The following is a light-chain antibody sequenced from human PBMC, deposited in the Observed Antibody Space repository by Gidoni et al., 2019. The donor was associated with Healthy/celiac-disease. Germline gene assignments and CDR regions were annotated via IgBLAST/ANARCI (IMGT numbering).Light chain of an antibody. CDR2: GAS. CDR1: QSVSSSY. Sequence: IVLTQSPGTLSLSPGERATLSCRASQSVSSSYLAWYQQKPGQAPRLLIYGASSRATGIPDRFSGSGSGTDFTLTTSRLEPEDFAVYYCQQYGSSLYTFGQGTKLEIK. V-gene: IGKV3-20*01. CDR3: QQYGSSLYT. J-gene: IGKJ2*01.